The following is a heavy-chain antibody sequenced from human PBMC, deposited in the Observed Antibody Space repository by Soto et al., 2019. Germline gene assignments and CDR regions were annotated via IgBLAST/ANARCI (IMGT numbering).Heavy chain of an antibody. CDR1: GGSISSSSYY. CDR3: ARHVDVVVVAAQFRYYYMDV. J-gene: IGHJ6*03. V-gene: IGHV4-39*01. D-gene: IGHD2-15*01. Sequence: QLQLQESGPGLVKPSETLSLTCTVSGGSISSSSYYCGWIRQPPGKGLEWIGSIYYSGSTYYNPSLKSRVTISVDTSKNQFSLKLSSVTAADTAVYYCARHVDVVVVAAQFRYYYMDVWGKGTTVTVSS. CDR2: IYYSGST.